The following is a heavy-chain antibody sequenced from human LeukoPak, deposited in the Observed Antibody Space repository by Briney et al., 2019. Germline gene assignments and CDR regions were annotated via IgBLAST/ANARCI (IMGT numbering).Heavy chain of an antibody. CDR3: AKDQVGWTSSRFDP. V-gene: IGHV3-23*01. CDR1: GFSISSYA. D-gene: IGHD6-6*01. J-gene: IGHJ5*02. CDR2: LNTNGNT. Sequence: PGGSLRLSCAASGFSISSYAMSWVRQAPGMGLEWVSGLNTNGNTYNADSVKGRFTISRDISRNTLYLQMNSLRVEDTAVYYCAKDQVGWTSSRFDPWGQETVVTVSS.